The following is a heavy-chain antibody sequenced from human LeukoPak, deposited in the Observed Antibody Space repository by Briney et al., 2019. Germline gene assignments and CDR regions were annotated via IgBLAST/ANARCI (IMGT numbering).Heavy chain of an antibody. CDR2: IYYSGGT. D-gene: IGHD6-19*01. V-gene: IGHV4-59*01. Sequence: SETLSHTCTVSGGSISSYYWSWIRQPPGKGLEWIGYIYYSGGTNYNPSLKSRVTISVNTSKNQFSLKLSSVTAADTAVYYCAREGIAVAGTGEFDYWGQGTLVTVSS. CDR1: GGSISSYY. CDR3: AREGIAVAGTGEFDY. J-gene: IGHJ4*02.